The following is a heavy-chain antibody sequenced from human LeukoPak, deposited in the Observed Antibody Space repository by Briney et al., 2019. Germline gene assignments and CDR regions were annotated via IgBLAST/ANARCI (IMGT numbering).Heavy chain of an antibody. Sequence: GGSLRLSCAASGLTFSIYTMNLVRQAPGKGLEWVSGISGSGDSTYYADSVKGRFTISRDNSKNTLYLQMNSLRAEHTAVFYCPTGSCTRSTCYRRYWGQGTMVTVPS. CDR3: PTGSCTRSTCYRRY. V-gene: IGHV3-23*01. CDR2: ISGSGDST. CDR1: GLTFSIYT. D-gene: IGHD2-2*02. J-gene: IGHJ4*02.